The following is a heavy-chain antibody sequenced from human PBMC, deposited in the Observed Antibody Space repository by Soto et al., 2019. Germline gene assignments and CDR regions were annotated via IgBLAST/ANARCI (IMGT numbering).Heavy chain of an antibody. CDR2: IKSKTDGGTT. V-gene: IGHV3-15*07. Sequence: PGGSLRLSCAASGFTFSNAWMNWVRQAPGKGLEWVGRIKSKTDGGTTDYAAPVKGRFTISRDDSKNTLYLQMNSLKTEDTALYYCTTDTGGSYYYYGIDVWGQGTTVTVSS. CDR3: TTDTGGSYYYYGIDV. D-gene: IGHD3-10*01. CDR1: GFTFSNAW. J-gene: IGHJ6*02.